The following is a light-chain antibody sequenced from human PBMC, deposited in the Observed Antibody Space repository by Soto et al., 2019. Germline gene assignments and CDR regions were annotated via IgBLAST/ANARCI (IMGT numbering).Light chain of an antibody. CDR3: IAYTSSSTLVV. CDR2: DVT. CDR1: SSDVGGYNY. Sequence: QSALTQHASVSGSPGQSITISCTGTSSDVGGYNYVSWYQQHPGKAPKLMIYDVTNRPSGVSNRFSGYKSGNTASLTISGLQAEDAADYYCIAYTSSSTLVVFGGGTKLTVL. J-gene: IGLJ2*01. V-gene: IGLV2-14*01.